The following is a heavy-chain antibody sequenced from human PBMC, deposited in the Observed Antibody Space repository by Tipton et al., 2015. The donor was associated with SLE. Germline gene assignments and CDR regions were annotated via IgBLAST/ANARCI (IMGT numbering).Heavy chain of an antibody. CDR3: ASGGGCGGDCFDWYFDL. CDR2: IYTSGST. V-gene: IGHV4-61*09. D-gene: IGHD2-21*01. CDR1: GGSITSGSYY. Sequence: TLSLTCTVSGGSITSGSYYWSWIRQPAGKGLEWIGHIYTSGSTNYNPSLKSRVTISVDTSKNQFSLKLSSVTAADTAVYYCASGGGCGGDCFDWYFDLWGRGPLVTVSS. J-gene: IGHJ2*01.